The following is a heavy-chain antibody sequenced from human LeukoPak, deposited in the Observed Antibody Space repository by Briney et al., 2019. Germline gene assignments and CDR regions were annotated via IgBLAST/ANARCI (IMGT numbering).Heavy chain of an antibody. Sequence: QPGGSLRLSCAASGFTFSSYEMNWVRQAPGKGLEWVSYISSSGGTMYYAASVKGRFTISRDNAKNSLYLQMNSLRAEDTAVYYCARGLILYWGQGTLVTVSS. J-gene: IGHJ4*02. CDR1: GFTFSSYE. D-gene: IGHD2-21*01. CDR3: ARGLILY. V-gene: IGHV3-48*03. CDR2: ISSSGGTM.